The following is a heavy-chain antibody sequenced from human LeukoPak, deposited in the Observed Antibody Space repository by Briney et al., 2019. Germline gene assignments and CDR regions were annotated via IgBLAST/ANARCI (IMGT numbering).Heavy chain of an antibody. D-gene: IGHD3-9*01. CDR1: GGSISSSIYY. J-gene: IGHJ5*02. Sequence: SETLSLTCTVSGGSISSSIYYWDWIRQPPGKGLEWIGNIYYGGSTYYNPSLKSRVTISVDTSKNQFSLKLSSVTAADTAVYYCARSRRVLRYFDWLLKLCWFDPWGQGTLVTVSS. CDR3: ARSRRVLRYFDWLLKLCWFDP. CDR2: IYYGGST. V-gene: IGHV4-39*01.